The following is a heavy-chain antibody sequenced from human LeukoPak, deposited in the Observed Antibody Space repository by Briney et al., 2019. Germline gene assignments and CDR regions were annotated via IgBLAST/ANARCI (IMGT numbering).Heavy chain of an antibody. J-gene: IGHJ4*02. CDR3: ARERQAAAGTFDY. V-gene: IGHV3-21*05. CDR2: ISSSSSYI. CDR1: GFTFSSYG. Sequence: GGSLRLSCAASGFTFSSYGMSWVRQAPGKGLEWVSYISSSSSYIYYADSVKGRFTISRDNAKNSLYLQMNSLRAEDTAVYYCARERQAAAGTFDYWGQGTLVTVSS. D-gene: IGHD6-13*01.